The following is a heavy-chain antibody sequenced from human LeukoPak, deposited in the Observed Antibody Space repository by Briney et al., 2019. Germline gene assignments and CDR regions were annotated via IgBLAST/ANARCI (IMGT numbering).Heavy chain of an antibody. CDR3: SRGGAPAGFAYDI. Sequence: GGSLRLSCEASGFIFSNFDMHWLRQATGEGLEWVSAIGTAGDTYYPDSVKGRFTISRDNAKNSFYPQMNNLRPEDTAVYYCSRGGAPAGFAYDIWGHGTVVTVSS. CDR1: GFIFSNFD. CDR2: IGTAGDT. D-gene: IGHD2-2*01. J-gene: IGHJ3*02. V-gene: IGHV3-13*01.